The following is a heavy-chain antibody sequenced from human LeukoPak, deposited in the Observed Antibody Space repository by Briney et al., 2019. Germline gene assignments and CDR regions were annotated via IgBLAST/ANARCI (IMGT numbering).Heavy chain of an antibody. D-gene: IGHD6-13*01. V-gene: IGHV4-59*01. Sequence: PSETLSLTCTDSGGSISSYYWSWIRQPPGKGLEWIGYIYFSGSTTYNPSLKSRVTISVDTSTNQFSLQLSSATAADTAVYYCARTSHPHGSSWLFDYWGQGTLVTVSS. CDR3: ARTSHPHGSSWLFDY. CDR2: IYFSGST. CDR1: GGSISSYY. J-gene: IGHJ4*02.